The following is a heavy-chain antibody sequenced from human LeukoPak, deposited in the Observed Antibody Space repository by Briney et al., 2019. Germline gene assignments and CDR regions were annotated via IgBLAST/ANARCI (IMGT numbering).Heavy chain of an antibody. J-gene: IGHJ4*02. CDR3: ASVGLGDWNDYYLGF. V-gene: IGHV3-21*01. Sequence: GGSLRFSCAASGSTIGSYSMNWVRQAPGKGLEWVSSISSSSSYIYYADSVKGRFTISRDNAKNSLYLQMNSLRAEDTAVYYCASVGLGDWNDYYLGFWARGTVVTVSS. CDR1: GSTIGSYS. D-gene: IGHD1-1*01. CDR2: ISSSSSYI.